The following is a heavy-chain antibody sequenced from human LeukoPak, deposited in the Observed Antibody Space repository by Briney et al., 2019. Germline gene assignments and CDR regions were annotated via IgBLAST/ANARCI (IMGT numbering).Heavy chain of an antibody. D-gene: IGHD3-22*01. Sequence: ASVKVSCKASGYTFTGYYMHWVRQAPGQGLEWMGWINPNSGGTNYAQKFQGRVTMTRDTSISTAYMELSRLRSDDTAVYYCARPTFPAYYYDSSAWFDPWGQGTLVTVSS. J-gene: IGHJ5*02. V-gene: IGHV1-2*02. CDR1: GYTFTGYY. CDR2: INPNSGGT. CDR3: ARPTFPAYYYDSSAWFDP.